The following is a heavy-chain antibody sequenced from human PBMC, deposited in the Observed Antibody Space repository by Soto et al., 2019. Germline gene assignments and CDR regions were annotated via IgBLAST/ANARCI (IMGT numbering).Heavy chain of an antibody. CDR3: ARGGGVGVAGSAAFDM. D-gene: IGHD3-3*01. V-gene: IGHV1-2*02. Sequence: QLHLVQSGAVVKKPGASVTVSCSASGYPVTAYYMHWVRQAPGRGLEWMGGINPATGAAKYTQTFRGRVTVTRDTPTSTVFMELSGLTSEDTAVFYGARGGGVGVAGSAAFDMWGQGTLVTVSS. CDR1: GYPVTAYY. J-gene: IGHJ3*02. CDR2: INPATGAA.